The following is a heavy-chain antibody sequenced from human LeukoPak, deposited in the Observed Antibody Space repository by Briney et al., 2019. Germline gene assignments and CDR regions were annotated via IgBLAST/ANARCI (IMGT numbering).Heavy chain of an antibody. CDR2: ISYDGSNK. CDR3: AKDPYCSSTSCIPA. J-gene: IGHJ4*02. V-gene: IGHV3-30*18. Sequence: PGGSLRLSCAASGFTFSSYGMHWVRQAPGKGLEWVAVISYDGSNKYYADSVKGRFTISRDNSKNTLYLQMNSLRAEDTAVYYCAKDPYCSSTSCIPAWGQGTLVTVSS. D-gene: IGHD2-2*01. CDR1: GFTFSSYG.